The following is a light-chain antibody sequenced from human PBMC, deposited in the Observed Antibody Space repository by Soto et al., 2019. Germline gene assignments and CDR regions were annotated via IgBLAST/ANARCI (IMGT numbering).Light chain of an antibody. CDR2: GAS. V-gene: IGKV3-20*01. Sequence: ESVLTQSPGTLSLSPGERATLSCRASQTVIKNYLAWYQRKPGQAPRLLIYGASNRATGIPDRFSGGGSGTDFTLTISGLEPEDSALYYCQKYETSPYTFGQGTKLEIK. J-gene: IGKJ2*01. CDR3: QKYETSPYT. CDR1: QTVIKNY.